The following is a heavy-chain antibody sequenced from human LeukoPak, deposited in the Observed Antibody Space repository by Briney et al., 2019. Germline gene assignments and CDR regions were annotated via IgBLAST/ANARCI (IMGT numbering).Heavy chain of an antibody. CDR2: MNPNSGNT. Sequence: ASVKVSCKASGYTFTSYDINWVRQATGQGLEWMGWMNPNSGNTGYAQKFQGRVTMTRNTSISTAYMELSGLRSEDTAVYYCARGAVLLWFGELFRGPPNYGMDVWGQGTTVTVSS. CDR3: ARGAVLLWFGELFRGPPNYGMDV. J-gene: IGHJ6*02. D-gene: IGHD3-10*01. V-gene: IGHV1-8*01. CDR1: GYTFTSYD.